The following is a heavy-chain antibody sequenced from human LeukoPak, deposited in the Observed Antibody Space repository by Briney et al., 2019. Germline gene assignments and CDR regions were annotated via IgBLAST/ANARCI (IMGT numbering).Heavy chain of an antibody. CDR2: IYSGGST. J-gene: IGHJ4*02. CDR3: ARSPGGHIYFDN. V-gene: IGHV3-66*01. Sequence: GGSLRLSCAAPGFTVNTNYMSWVRQAPGEGLEWVSVIYSGGSTYYADSVKGRFTISRDNSKNTLYLQMNSLRAEDTAVYYCARSPGGHIYFDNWGQGTLVTVSS. CDR1: GFTVNTNY. D-gene: IGHD2-21*01.